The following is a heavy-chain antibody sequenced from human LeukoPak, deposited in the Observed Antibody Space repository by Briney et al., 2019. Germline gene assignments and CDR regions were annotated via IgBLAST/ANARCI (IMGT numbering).Heavy chain of an antibody. CDR2: IWYDESKK. D-gene: IGHD2-21*01. CDR3: ARDGGIGLDY. CDR1: GYTFSSYG. Sequence: PGRSLRLSCVASGYTFSSYGMHWVRQAPGKGLQWVAVIWYDESKKYYTDSVKGRFTISRDFSKNTLYLQMNSLRAEDSAMYYCARDGGIGLDYWGQGTLVTVSS. J-gene: IGHJ4*02. V-gene: IGHV3-33*01.